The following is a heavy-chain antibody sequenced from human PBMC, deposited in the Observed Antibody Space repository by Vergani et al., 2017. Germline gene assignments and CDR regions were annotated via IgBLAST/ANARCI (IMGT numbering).Heavy chain of an antibody. D-gene: IGHD6-19*01. CDR3: ARRTKVAGTYYYYMDV. CDR2: IYYSGST. Sequence: QVQLQESGPGLVKPSETLSLICTVSGGSISSYYWSWIRQPPGKGLEWIGYIYYSGSTNYNPSLKSRVTISVDTSKNQFSLKLSSVTAADTAVYYCARRTKVAGTYYYYMDVWGKGTTVTVSS. V-gene: IGHV4-59*01. J-gene: IGHJ6*03. CDR1: GGSISSYY.